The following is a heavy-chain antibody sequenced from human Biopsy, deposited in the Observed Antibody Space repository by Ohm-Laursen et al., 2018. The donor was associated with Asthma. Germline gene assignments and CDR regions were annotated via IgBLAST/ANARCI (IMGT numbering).Heavy chain of an antibody. D-gene: IGHD3-22*01. Sequence: SQTLSLTCTVSYGSITSGGYYWTWIRQHPGKGLEWIGFIYYSGSTYYNPSRKSRVSISIDTSKNQFSLKLSSVTAADTAVYYCARAQDYYDSRGYYRSFDYWGQGTLVTVSS. J-gene: IGHJ4*02. CDR1: YGSITSGGYY. CDR3: ARAQDYYDSRGYYRSFDY. CDR2: IYYSGST. V-gene: IGHV4-31*03.